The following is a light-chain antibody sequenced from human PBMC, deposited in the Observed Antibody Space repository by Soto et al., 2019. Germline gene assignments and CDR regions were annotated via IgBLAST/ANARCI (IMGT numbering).Light chain of an antibody. V-gene: IGLV4-69*01. Sequence: QLVLTQSPSASASLGASVKLTCTLSSGHSNYVIAWHQQQPEKGPRYLMKLTSDGSHSKGDGIPDRFSGSSSGAERYLTISSLQSEDEADYYCQTWDTGIRVFGGGTKLTVL. J-gene: IGLJ2*01. CDR2: LTSDGSH. CDR1: SGHSNYV. CDR3: QTWDTGIRV.